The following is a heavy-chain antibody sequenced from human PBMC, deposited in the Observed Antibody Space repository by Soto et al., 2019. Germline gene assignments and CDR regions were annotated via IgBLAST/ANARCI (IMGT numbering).Heavy chain of an antibody. J-gene: IGHJ3*02. CDR2: IYYSGST. D-gene: IGHD4-17*01. Sequence: QVQLQESGPGLVKPSQTLSLTCTVSGGSISSGGYYWSWIRQHQGKGLEWIGYIYYSGSTYYNPSLKSRVTISVETSKNQFSLKLSSVTAADTAVYYCARGGDYPSLDAFDIWGQGTMVTVSS. V-gene: IGHV4-31*03. CDR3: ARGGDYPSLDAFDI. CDR1: GGSISSGGYY.